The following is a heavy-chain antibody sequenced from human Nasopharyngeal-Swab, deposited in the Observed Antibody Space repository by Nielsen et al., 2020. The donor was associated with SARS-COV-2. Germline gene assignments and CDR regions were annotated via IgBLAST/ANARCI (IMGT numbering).Heavy chain of an antibody. CDR3: ARDYSASWGYADV. V-gene: IGHV3-30*03. CDR2: TSYDGSNE. J-gene: IGHJ6*02. D-gene: IGHD2-2*01. CDR1: GFTFSDYG. Sequence: GGSLRLSCAASGFTFSDYGMHWVRQAPGKGLEWVAVTSYDGSNEHHADSVKGRFTISRDDSKDTLYLQMNSLRDEDTAIYYCARDYSASWGYADVWGQGTTVTVSS.